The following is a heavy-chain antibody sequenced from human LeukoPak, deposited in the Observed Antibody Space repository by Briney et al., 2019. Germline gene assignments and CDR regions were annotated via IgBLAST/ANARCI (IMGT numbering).Heavy chain of an antibody. CDR3: ATLTTGVSPLYFDC. CDR2: IHYTGNT. J-gene: IGHJ4*02. CDR1: GGSFSSYF. D-gene: IGHD4-23*01. Sequence: SETLSLTCAVYGGSFSSYFWSWIRQPPGKGPEWIGYIHYTGNTNYNPSLKSRATMSVDTSKNQFSLKLSSVTAADTAVYYCATLTTGVSPLYFDCWGQGTLVTVSS. V-gene: IGHV4-59*08.